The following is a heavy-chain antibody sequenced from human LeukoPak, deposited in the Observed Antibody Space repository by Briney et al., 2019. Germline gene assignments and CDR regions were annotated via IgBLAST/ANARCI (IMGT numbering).Heavy chain of an antibody. D-gene: IGHD6-6*01. V-gene: IGHV1-46*01. CDR3: ARLLAEYSSSSPDYFDY. CDR1: GYTFTSYY. Sequence: ASVTVSCKASGYTFTSYYMHWVRQAPGQGLEWMGIINPSGGSTSYAQKFQGRVTMTRDISTSTVYMELSSLRSEDTAVYYCARLLAEYSSSSPDYFDYWGQGTLVTVSS. CDR2: INPSGGST. J-gene: IGHJ4*02.